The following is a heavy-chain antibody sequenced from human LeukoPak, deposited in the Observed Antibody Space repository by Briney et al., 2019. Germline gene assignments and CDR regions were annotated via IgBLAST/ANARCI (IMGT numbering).Heavy chain of an antibody. V-gene: IGHV1-46*01. Sequence: ASVKVSCKASGYTFTSYYMHWVRQAPGQGPEWMGIINPSGGSTSYAQKFQGRVTMTRDMSTSTVYMELSSLRSEDTAVYYCARGCSSTSCPLPFDYWGQGTLVTVSS. CDR2: INPSGGST. J-gene: IGHJ4*02. CDR1: GYTFTSYY. D-gene: IGHD2-2*01. CDR3: ARGCSSTSCPLPFDY.